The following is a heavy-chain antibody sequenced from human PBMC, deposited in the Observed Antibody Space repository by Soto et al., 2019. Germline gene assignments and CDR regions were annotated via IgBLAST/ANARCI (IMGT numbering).Heavy chain of an antibody. Sequence: PGGSLRLSCAASGFTFSDYYMSWIRQAPGKGLEWVSYISSSGSTIYYADSVKGRFTISKDNAKNSLYLQMDSLRAEDTAVYYCARDYYDSSGSYYIYDYWGQGTLVTVSS. D-gene: IGHD3-22*01. CDR1: GFTFSDYY. J-gene: IGHJ4*02. V-gene: IGHV3-11*01. CDR3: ARDYYDSSGSYYIYDY. CDR2: ISSSGSTI.